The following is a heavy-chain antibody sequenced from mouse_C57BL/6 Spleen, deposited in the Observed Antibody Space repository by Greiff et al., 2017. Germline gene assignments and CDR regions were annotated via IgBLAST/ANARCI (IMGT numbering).Heavy chain of an antibody. Sequence: QVQLKQSGAELVRPGASVKLSCKASGYTFTDYYINWVKQRPGQGLEWIARIYPGSGNTYYNEKFKGKATLTAEKSSSTAYMQLSSLTSEDSAVYFCARQGTFNAMDYWGQGTSVTVSS. V-gene: IGHV1-76*01. CDR1: GYTFTDYY. J-gene: IGHJ4*01. CDR3: ARQGTFNAMDY. CDR2: IYPGSGNT. D-gene: IGHD3-3*01.